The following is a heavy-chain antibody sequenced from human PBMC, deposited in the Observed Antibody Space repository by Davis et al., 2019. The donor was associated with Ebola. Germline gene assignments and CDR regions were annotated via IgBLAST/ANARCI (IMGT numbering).Heavy chain of an antibody. Sequence: PSETLSLTCAVYNGSFSNYYMAWIRQAPGKGLEWISYISGSSGFTSYADSVKGRFTVSRDNAKNSVYLQMSSLRADDTATYYCARDSIMDVWGQGTAVTVSS. V-gene: IGHV3-11*06. J-gene: IGHJ6*02. CDR3: ARDSIMDV. CDR1: NGSFSNYY. CDR2: ISGSSGFT.